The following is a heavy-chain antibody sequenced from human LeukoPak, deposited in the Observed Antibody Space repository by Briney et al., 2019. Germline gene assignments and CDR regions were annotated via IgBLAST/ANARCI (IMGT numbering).Heavy chain of an antibody. CDR1: GFTFSSHG. D-gene: IGHD2-2*01. J-gene: IGHJ5*02. CDR3: VKDRCSSTSCPNWFDP. V-gene: IGHV3-30*02. Sequence: PGGSLRLSCAASGFTFSSHGMHWVRQAPGKGLEWVAFIGYDGSEKMYADSVKGRFTISRDNSKNMLYLQMNSLRAEDRAIYYCVKDRCSSTSCPNWFDPWGQGTLVTVSS. CDR2: IGYDGSEK.